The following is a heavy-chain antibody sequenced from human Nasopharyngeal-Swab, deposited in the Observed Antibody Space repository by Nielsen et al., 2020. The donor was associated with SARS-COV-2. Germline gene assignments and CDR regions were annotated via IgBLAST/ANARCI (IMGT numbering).Heavy chain of an antibody. J-gene: IGHJ6*03. CDR2: IKQDGSEK. D-gene: IGHD2-8*01. Sequence: GGDLKISCAASGFTFSSYLMSWVRQAPGKGLEWVANIKQDGSEKYYVDSVKGRFTISRDNAKHSLYLQMYSLSAEDTAVYYCARDAGHNVLMVYAIHDYYYMDVWGKGTTVTVSS. CDR1: GFTFSSYL. V-gene: IGHV3-7*01. CDR3: ARDAGHNVLMVYAIHDYYYMDV.